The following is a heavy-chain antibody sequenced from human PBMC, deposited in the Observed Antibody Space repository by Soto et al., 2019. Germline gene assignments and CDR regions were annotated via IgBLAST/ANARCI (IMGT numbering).Heavy chain of an antibody. V-gene: IGHV3-72*01. D-gene: IGHD3-16*01. CDR2: TRNKANSYTT. CDR3: ARDRRGGPPDY. Sequence: EVQLVESGGGLVQPGGSLRLSCAASGFTFSDHYMDWVRQAPGKGLEWVGRTRNKANSYTTEYAASVKGRFTISRDDSKNSLYLQMNSLKTEDTAVYYCARDRRGGPPDYWGQGTLVTVSS. CDR1: GFTFSDHY. J-gene: IGHJ4*02.